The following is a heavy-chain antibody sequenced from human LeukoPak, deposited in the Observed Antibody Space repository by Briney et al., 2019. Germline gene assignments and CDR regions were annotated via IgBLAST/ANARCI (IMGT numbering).Heavy chain of an antibody. J-gene: IGHJ4*02. CDR2: INPNGNTP. D-gene: IGHD2-15*01. Sequence: GASVKVSCKASGYTFTRFYLYWLRQAPGQGLEWMGTINPNGNTPRYAQKFQGRVTMTKDTSTSTIYLELTSLRSEDTAVYYCARGVVAATPLYWGQGTLVTVSS. V-gene: IGHV1-46*01. CDR1: GYTFTRFY. CDR3: ARGVVAATPLY.